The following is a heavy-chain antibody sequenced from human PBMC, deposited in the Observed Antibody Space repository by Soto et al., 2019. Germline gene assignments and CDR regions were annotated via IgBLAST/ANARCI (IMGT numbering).Heavy chain of an antibody. D-gene: IGHD6-13*01. V-gene: IGHV3-48*01. J-gene: IGHJ4*02. CDR3: ASTSSWYGEYYFDY. CDR1: GFTFSSYS. CDR2: ISSSSSTI. Sequence: GGSLRLSCAASGFTFSSYSMNWVRQAPGKGLEWVSYISSSSSTIYYADSVKGRFTISRDNAKNSLYLQMNSLRAEDTAVYYCASTSSWYGEYYFDYWGQGTLVTVSS.